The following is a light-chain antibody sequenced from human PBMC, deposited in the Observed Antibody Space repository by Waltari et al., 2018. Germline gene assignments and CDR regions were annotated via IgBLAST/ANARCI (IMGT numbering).Light chain of an antibody. CDR2: RSV. CDR1: SDNFGNQG. Sequence: QAGLTQPPSVSTDLWQTVTLTCTCGSDNFGNQGAAWLQQRPGHPPKLLPRRSVKRPAGISGRFSASRSGNSASLTITALQPDDEADYVCSAWDNSLNIWMFGGGTKLTVL. V-gene: IGLV10-54*04. J-gene: IGLJ3*02. CDR3: SAWDNSLNIWM.